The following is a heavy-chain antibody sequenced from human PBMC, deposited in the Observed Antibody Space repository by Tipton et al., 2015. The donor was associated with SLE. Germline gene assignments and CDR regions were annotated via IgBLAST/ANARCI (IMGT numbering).Heavy chain of an antibody. J-gene: IGHJ4*02. V-gene: IGHV4-39*01. CDR1: TGSLSSTSFY. CDR2: IYYRGNA. D-gene: IGHD3-22*01. CDR3: ARSDYYDSSGYYYFDS. Sequence: TLSLTCTVSTGSLSSTSFYWGWIRQPPGKGLEWIGSIYYRGNAYYNPSLKSRVTISVDTSKNQFSLKLRSVPAADTAVYCCARSDYYDSSGYYYFDSWGQGTLVTGSS.